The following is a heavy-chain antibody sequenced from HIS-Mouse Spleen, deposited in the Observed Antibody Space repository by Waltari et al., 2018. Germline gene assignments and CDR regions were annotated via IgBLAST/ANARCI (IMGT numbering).Heavy chain of an antibody. V-gene: IGHV4-34*01. CDR2: IKHSGST. J-gene: IGHJ4*02. D-gene: IGHD1-26*01. Sequence: QVQLQQWGAGLLKPSETLSLTCAVYGGSFSGYYWSWFRQPPGKGLEWIGEIKHSGSTHYTQSRKSRLTRSVDTSKNQFSLKLSSVTAADTAVYYCARMGPASGSYGDYWGQGTLVTVSS. CDR3: ARMGPASGSYGDY. CDR1: GGSFSGYY.